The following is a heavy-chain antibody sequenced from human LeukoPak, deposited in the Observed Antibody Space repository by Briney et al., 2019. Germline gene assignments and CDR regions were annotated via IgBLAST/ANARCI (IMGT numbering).Heavy chain of an antibody. CDR3: AREAGVYYDSSGSFDY. Sequence: QPGGSLRLSCAASGFTFSSYWMSWVRQAPGKGLEWVANIKQDGSEKYYVDSVKGRFTISRDNAKNSLYLQMNSLRAEDTAVYYCAREAGVYYDSSGSFDYGGQGTLATASS. D-gene: IGHD3-22*01. CDR1: GFTFSSYW. J-gene: IGHJ4*02. CDR2: IKQDGSEK. V-gene: IGHV3-7*01.